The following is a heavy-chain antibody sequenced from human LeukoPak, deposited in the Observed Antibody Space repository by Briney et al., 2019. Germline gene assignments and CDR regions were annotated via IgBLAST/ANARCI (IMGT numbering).Heavy chain of an antibody. CDR2: ISAYNGNT. D-gene: IGHD6-19*01. CDR1: GYTFTIYG. J-gene: IGHJ4*02. Sequence: ASVKVSCKSSGYTFTIYGISWVRPAPGQGLEWMGWISAYNGNTNYAQKLQGRVTMTTDTSTSTAYMELRSLRSDDTAVYYCASGSIAVAGTDYWGQGTLVTVSS. CDR3: ASGSIAVAGTDY. V-gene: IGHV1-18*01.